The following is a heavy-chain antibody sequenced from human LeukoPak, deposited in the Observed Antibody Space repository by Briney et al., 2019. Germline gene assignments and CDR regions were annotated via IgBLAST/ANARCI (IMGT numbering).Heavy chain of an antibody. V-gene: IGHV3-15*01. D-gene: IGHD2-15*01. CDR3: FTKKYSNYMDV. J-gene: IGHJ6*03. Sequence: NPGGSLRLSCAASGFTFSNAWMSWVRQAPGKGLEWVGRIKSKSDGGTTDYAAPVKGRFTISRDDSKNTLYLQMNSLKTEDTAVYYCFTKKYSNYMDVWGKGTTVTISS. CDR1: GFTFSNAW. CDR2: IKSKSDGGTT.